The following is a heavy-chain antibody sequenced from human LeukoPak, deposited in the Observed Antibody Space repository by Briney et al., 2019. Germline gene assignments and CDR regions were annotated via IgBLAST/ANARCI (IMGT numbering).Heavy chain of an antibody. Sequence: SETLSLTCTVSGGSISNNDWSWIRQPPGKGLEWIGYIYNSGSTNYNPSLKSRVTISVDTSKNQFSLKLCSVTAADTAVYYCTRLIMSSIYYYYMDVWGKGTTVTVSS. CDR1: GGSISNND. J-gene: IGHJ6*03. D-gene: IGHD3-10*01. CDR2: IYNSGST. CDR3: TRLIMSSIYYYYMDV. V-gene: IGHV4-59*01.